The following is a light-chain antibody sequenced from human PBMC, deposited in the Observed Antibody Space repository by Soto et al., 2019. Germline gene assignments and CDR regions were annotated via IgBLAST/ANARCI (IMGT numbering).Light chain of an antibody. J-gene: IGLJ1*01. CDR2: AVR. CDR1: SSDVGDYNY. Sequence: QSDLTQPASVSGSPGQSITISCTGGSSDVGDYNYVYWYQHHPGKAPKLMIYAVRNRPSGISNSFSGSKSVNTASLTISVLQAEDEADYYCTSYTSSSTLYVFGTGTKVTVL. V-gene: IGLV2-14*01. CDR3: TSYTSSSTLYV.